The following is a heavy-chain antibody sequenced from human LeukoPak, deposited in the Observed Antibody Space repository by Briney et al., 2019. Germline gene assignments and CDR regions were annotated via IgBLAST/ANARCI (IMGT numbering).Heavy chain of an antibody. D-gene: IGHD2-15*01. J-gene: IGHJ1*01. V-gene: IGHV3-23*01. CDR1: AFTFSSYA. Sequence: PGGSLRLSCAASAFTFSSYAMNWVRQAPGKGLEWVSAISGSGSSTYYADSVKGRFIISRDNSKNTLYLQMNSLRAEDTAIYYCAKELGYCSAGRCEYFQHWGQGTLVTVSS. CDR3: AKELGYCSAGRCEYFQH. CDR2: ISGSGSST.